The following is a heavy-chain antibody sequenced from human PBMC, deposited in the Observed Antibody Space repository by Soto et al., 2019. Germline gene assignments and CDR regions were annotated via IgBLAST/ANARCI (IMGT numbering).Heavy chain of an antibody. CDR2: VFYTGDT. V-gene: IGHV4-39*01. J-gene: IGHJ4*02. D-gene: IGHD6-19*01. Sequence: PSETLSLTCTVSGGSISTNIYHWGWIRQPPGKGLEWLGSVFYTGDTNYNPSLESRLTMSVDTSKNQFFLKLSSVTAADTAVYYCARGSGWYSRGVYWGQGTLVTVSS. CDR3: ARGSGWYSRGVY. CDR1: GGSISTNIYH.